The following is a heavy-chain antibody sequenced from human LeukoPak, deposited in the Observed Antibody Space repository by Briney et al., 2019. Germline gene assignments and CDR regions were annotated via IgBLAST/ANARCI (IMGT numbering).Heavy chain of an antibody. V-gene: IGHV1-69*06. CDR2: IIPIFGTA. D-gene: IGHD6-13*01. CDR3: ARSSIIAAAGPYYFDY. Sequence: SVKVSCKASGYTFTSYAIHWVRQAPGQGLEWMGGIIPIFGTANYAQKFQGRVTITADKSTSTAYMELSSLRSEDTAVYYCARSSIIAAAGPYYFDYWGQGTLVTVSS. J-gene: IGHJ4*02. CDR1: GYTFTSYA.